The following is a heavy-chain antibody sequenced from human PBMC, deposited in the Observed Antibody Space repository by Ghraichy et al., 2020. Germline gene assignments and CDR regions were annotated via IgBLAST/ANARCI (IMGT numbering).Heavy chain of an antibody. CDR1: GGSISSSSYY. V-gene: IGHV4-39*01. CDR2: IYYSGST. Sequence: SQTLSLTCTVSGGSISSSSYYWGWIRQPPGKGLEWIGSIYYSGSTYYNPSLKSRVTISVDTSKNQFSLKLSSVTAADTAVYYCARLPDYCSSTSCYSGNWIDPWSQGTLVTVSS. CDR3: ARLPDYCSSTSCYSGNWIDP. D-gene: IGHD2-2*01. J-gene: IGHJ5*02.